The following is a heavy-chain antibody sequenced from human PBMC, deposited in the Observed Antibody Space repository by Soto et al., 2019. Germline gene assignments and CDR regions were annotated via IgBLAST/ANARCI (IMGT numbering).Heavy chain of an antibody. CDR3: ARSPGGVSGIPIAGTNWFAT. CDR2: INPNGGST. D-gene: IGHD1-26*01. CDR1: GDTFTSYY. J-gene: IGHJ5*02. V-gene: IGHV1-46*01. Sequence: ASVKVSCKAPGDTFTSYYMHWVRQAPGHGLEWMGVINPNGGSTRFAQKFQGRVTMTRDTSTSTVYMELRGLTSEDTAVYYCARSPGGVSGIPIAGTNWFATWGQGTLVTVSS.